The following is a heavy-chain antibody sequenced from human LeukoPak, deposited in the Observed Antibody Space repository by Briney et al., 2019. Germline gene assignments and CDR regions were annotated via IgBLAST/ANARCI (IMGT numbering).Heavy chain of an antibody. CDR3: AKAWDYGDRGEIDY. V-gene: IGHV1-18*01. D-gene: IGHD4-17*01. Sequence: ASVKVSCKVSGYTLTELSMHWVRQAPGQGLEWMGWVSPYSGDTKYAQNHQGRVTMTTDTSTTTAHMELRSLTSDDTAVYYCAKAWDYGDRGEIDYWGQGTLVTVSS. CDR1: GYTLTELS. CDR2: VSPYSGDT. J-gene: IGHJ4*02.